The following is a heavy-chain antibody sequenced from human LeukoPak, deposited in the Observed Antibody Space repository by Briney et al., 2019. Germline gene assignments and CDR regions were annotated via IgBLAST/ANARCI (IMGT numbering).Heavy chain of an antibody. CDR3: ARGLVVGGTGVWAFDI. V-gene: IGHV3-66*01. J-gene: IGHJ3*02. CDR2: IYKVGNT. CDR1: GFIVSNYY. Sequence: GGSLRLSCAASGFIVSNYYMSWVRQAPGKGLEWVSVIYKVGNTFYADSVKGRFTISRDNSKNTLYLQMNGLRAEDTALYYCARGLVVGGTGVWAFDIWGQGTMVTVSS. D-gene: IGHD1-26*01.